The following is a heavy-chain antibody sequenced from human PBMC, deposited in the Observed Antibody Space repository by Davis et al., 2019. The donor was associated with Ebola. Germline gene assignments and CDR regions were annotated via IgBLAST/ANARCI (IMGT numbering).Heavy chain of an antibody. CDR3: ARGYSLNY. CDR1: GFTFSSYA. J-gene: IGHJ4*02. D-gene: IGHD6-13*01. CDR2: ISSGSSTI. Sequence: GESLKISCAASGFTFSSYAMHWVRQAPGKGLEWISYISSGSSTIYYADSVRGRFTISRDNSKNTLYLQMNSLRAEDTAVYYCARGYSLNYWGQGTLVTVSS. V-gene: IGHV3-48*01.